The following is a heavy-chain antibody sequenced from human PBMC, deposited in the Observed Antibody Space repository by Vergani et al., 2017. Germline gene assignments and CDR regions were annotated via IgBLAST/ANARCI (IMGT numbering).Heavy chain of an antibody. V-gene: IGHV1-2*02. CDR2: IDTKSGDT. CDR3: VRRTDGCRGAVCYSAPVYMDV. D-gene: IGHD5-24*01. Sequence: QVQLVQSGSEVKKPGASMKVSCKASGYIFTDYYIHWVRQAPGQGPEWMGWIDTKSGDTSYAQQFQGRVTMTRVPSLRSAYMDLGRLTSDDSAVDYCVRRTDGCRGAVCYSAPVYMDVWGEGTTVTVSS. J-gene: IGHJ6*03. CDR1: GYIFTDYY.